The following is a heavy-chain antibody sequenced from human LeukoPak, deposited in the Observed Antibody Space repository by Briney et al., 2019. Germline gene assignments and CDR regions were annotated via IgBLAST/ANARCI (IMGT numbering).Heavy chain of an antibody. D-gene: IGHD4-11*01. CDR1: GFTFSTYW. CDR2: IKQDESEK. J-gene: IGHJ4*02. Sequence: GGSLSLSCAASGFTFSTYWMSWARQAPGKGLEWVANIKQDESEKYYMDSVKGRFTISGDNAKNSLSLQMSSLRADDTAVYYCARVGRDSKYGYFDFWGQGTLVTVSS. CDR3: ARVGRDSKYGYFDF. V-gene: IGHV3-7*01.